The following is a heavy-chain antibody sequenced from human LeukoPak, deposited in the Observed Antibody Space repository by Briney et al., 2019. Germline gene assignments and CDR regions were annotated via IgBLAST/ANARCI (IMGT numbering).Heavy chain of an antibody. CDR3: AKTNYYDSSGSYYFVY. CDR1: GFSFRSYA. J-gene: IGHJ4*02. CDR2: ISGSGGSM. V-gene: IGHV3-23*01. Sequence: PGGSLRLSCAASGFSFRSYAMNWVRQAPGKGLEWVSGISGSGGSMYYADSGKGRFTISRDNSKNTLYLQMNSLRAEDTAIYYCAKTNYYDSSGSYYFVYWGQGTLVTVSS. D-gene: IGHD3-22*01.